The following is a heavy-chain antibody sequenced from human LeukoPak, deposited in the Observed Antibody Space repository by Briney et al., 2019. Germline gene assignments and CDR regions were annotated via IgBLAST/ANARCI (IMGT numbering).Heavy chain of an antibody. V-gene: IGHV3-33*01. CDR3: ATEDSSGYGDDY. Sequence: GGSLRLSCAASGFTFSSYGMHWVRQAPGKGLEWVAVIWYDGSNKYYADSVKGRFTISRDNSKNTLYLQMNSLRAEDTAVYYCATEDSSGYGDDYWGQGTLVTVSS. J-gene: IGHJ4*02. CDR1: GFTFSSYG. D-gene: IGHD3-22*01. CDR2: IWYDGSNK.